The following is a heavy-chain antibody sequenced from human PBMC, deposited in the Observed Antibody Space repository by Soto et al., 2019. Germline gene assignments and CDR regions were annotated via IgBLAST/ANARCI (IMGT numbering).Heavy chain of an antibody. V-gene: IGHV3-74*01. CDR3: ARDSYDIVVVPAASQPFDY. D-gene: IGHD2-2*01. Sequence: EVQLVESGGGLVQPGGSLRLSCAASGFTFSSYWMHWVRQAPGKGLVWVSRINSDGSSTSYADSVKGRFTISRDNAKNTLYLQMNSLRTDDTAVYYCARDSYDIVVVPAASQPFDYWGQGTLLTVSS. CDR1: GFTFSSYW. CDR2: INSDGSST. J-gene: IGHJ4*02.